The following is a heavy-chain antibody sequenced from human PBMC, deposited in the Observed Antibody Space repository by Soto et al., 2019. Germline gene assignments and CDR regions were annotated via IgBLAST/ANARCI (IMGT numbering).Heavy chain of an antibody. V-gene: IGHV3-30*04. Sequence: GGSLRLSCAASGFTFRTYAMHWVRQAPGKGLEWVAVISYDGSNTYYADSVKGRFTISRDNSKNTLYLQMNSLRTEDSAVYYCARDSETNGYSYDYFDYWGQGTLVTVSS. J-gene: IGHJ4*02. CDR1: GFTFRTYA. D-gene: IGHD5-18*01. CDR3: ARDSETNGYSYDYFDY. CDR2: ISYDGSNT.